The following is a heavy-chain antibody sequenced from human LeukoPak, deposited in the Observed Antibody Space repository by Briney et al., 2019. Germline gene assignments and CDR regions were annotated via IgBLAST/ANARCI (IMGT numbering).Heavy chain of an antibody. J-gene: IGHJ4*02. Sequence: SETLSLTCTVSGGSTSSYYWNWIRQPAGKGLEWIGRIYTSGNTNYNPSLKSRVTMSVDTSKNQFSLKLSSVTAADTAVYYCARSYSSSWTSFDYWGQGSLVTVSS. V-gene: IGHV4-4*07. CDR2: IYTSGNT. CDR3: ARSYSSSWTSFDY. CDR1: GGSTSSYY. D-gene: IGHD6-13*01.